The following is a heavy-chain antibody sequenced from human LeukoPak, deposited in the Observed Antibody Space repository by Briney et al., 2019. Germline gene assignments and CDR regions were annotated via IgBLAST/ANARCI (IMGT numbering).Heavy chain of an antibody. Sequence: PGESLKISCKGSGYSFTSYWIGWVRQMPGKGLEWMGIIYPGDSDTRYSPSFQGQVTISADKSISTAYLQWSSLKASDTAMYYCARQGDCSSTSCYRYDAFDIWGQGTMVTVSS. CDR1: GYSFTSYW. V-gene: IGHV5-51*01. CDR2: IYPGDSDT. J-gene: IGHJ3*02. D-gene: IGHD2-2*01. CDR3: ARQGDCSSTSCYRYDAFDI.